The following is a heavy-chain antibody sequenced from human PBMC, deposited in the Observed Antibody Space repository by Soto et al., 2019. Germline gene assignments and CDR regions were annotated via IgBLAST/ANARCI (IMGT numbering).Heavy chain of an antibody. Sequence: QVQLVQSGAEVKKPGSSVKVSCKASGGTFSSSTISWVRQAPGQGLEWMGRIIPILGIANYEQKFQGRVTITADKSTSTADMELSSLRSEDTAVYYCASARGIAVAGPADYWGQGTLVTVSS. D-gene: IGHD6-19*01. CDR1: GGTFSSST. CDR3: ASARGIAVAGPADY. V-gene: IGHV1-69*02. CDR2: IIPILGIA. J-gene: IGHJ4*02.